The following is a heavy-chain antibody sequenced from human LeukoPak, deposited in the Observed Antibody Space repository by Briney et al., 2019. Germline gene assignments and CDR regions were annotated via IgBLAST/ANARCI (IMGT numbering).Heavy chain of an antibody. CDR2: ISSSSSYI. CDR1: GFTFSSYS. J-gene: IGHJ4*02. D-gene: IGHD3-10*01. V-gene: IGHV3-21*01. CDR3: VREEEYYYGSGSYFDY. Sequence: GGSLRLSCAASGFTFSSYSMNWVRQAPGKGLEWVSSISSSSSYIYYADSVKGRFTISRDNAKNSLYLQMNSLRAEDTAVYYCVREEEYYYGSGSYFDYWGQGTLVTVSS.